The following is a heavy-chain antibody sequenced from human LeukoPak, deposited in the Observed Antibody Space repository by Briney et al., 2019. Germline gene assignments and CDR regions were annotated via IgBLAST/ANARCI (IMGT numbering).Heavy chain of an antibody. CDR2: INPSGGST. J-gene: IGHJ3*02. CDR1: GYTFTGYY. CDR3: ARDAVVVVAATDDAFDI. D-gene: IGHD2-15*01. Sequence: ASVKVSCKASGYTFTGYYMHWVRQAPGQGLEWMGIINPSGGSTSYAQKFQGRGTMTRDMSTSTVYMELSSLRSEDTAVYYCARDAVVVVAATDDAFDIWGQGTMVTVSS. V-gene: IGHV1-46*01.